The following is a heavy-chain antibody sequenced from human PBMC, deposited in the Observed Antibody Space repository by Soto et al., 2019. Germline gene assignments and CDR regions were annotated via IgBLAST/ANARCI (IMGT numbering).Heavy chain of an antibody. Sequence: GGSLRLSCAASGLPFSNAWMSWVRQAPGKGLEWVGRIKSKTDGGTTDYAAPVKGRFTISRDDSKNTLYLQMNSLKTEDTAVYYCTTGVTSRGMDVWGQGTTVTVSS. CDR1: GLPFSNAW. CDR2: IKSKTDGGTT. CDR3: TTGVTSRGMDV. D-gene: IGHD2-21*02. V-gene: IGHV3-15*01. J-gene: IGHJ6*02.